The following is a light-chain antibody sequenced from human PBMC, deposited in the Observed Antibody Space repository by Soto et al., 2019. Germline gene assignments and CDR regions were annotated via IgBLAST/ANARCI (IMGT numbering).Light chain of an antibody. CDR2: AAS. CDR1: QSISSY. CDR3: QQSYSTPPGT. J-gene: IGKJ1*01. Sequence: DIQMTQSPSSLSASVGDRVTITCRASQSISSYLNWYQQKPVKAPKLLIYAASSLQSGVPSRFSGSGSGTVFTLTISRLQPEDFATYYCQQSYSTPPGTFGQGTKVEIK. V-gene: IGKV1-39*01.